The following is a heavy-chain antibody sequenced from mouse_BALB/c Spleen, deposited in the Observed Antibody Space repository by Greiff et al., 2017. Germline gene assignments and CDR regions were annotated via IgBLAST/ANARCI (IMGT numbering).Heavy chain of an antibody. CDR3: TRDQDDGYYGYFDY. Sequence: EVQVVESGGGLVKPGGSLKLSCAASGFTFSSYTMSWVRQTPEKRLEWVATISSGGSYTYYPDSVKGRFTISRDNAKNTLYLQMSSLKSEDTAMYYCTRDQDDGYYGYFDYWGQGTTLTVSS. V-gene: IGHV5-6-4*01. D-gene: IGHD2-3*01. CDR1: GFTFSSYT. J-gene: IGHJ2*01. CDR2: ISSGGSYT.